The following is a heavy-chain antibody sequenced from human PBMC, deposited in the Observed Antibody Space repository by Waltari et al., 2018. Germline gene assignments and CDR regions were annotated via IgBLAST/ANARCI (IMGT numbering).Heavy chain of an antibody. D-gene: IGHD5-18*01. J-gene: IGHJ4*02. CDR1: GGSISSSNW. V-gene: IGHV4-4*02. CDR2: IYPRGST. Sequence: QVQLQESGPGLVKPSGTLSLTCAVSGGSISSSNWWSWVRQPPGQGLAWIGEIYPRGSTNDNRSLKVRVTISVDKSKNQFSLKLSSWTAADTAVYYCAREAMVHHYYFDYWGQGTLVTVSS. CDR3: AREAMVHHYYFDY.